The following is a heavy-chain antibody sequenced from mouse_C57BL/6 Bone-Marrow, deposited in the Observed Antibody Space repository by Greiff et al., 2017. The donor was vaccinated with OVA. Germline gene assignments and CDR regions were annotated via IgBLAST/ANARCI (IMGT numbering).Heavy chain of an antibody. Sequence: DVKLVESGGGLVKPGGSLKLSCAASGFTFSDYGLPWVRHAPEKGLAWVAYISSGSSTIYYADTVKGRFTISRDNAKNTLFLQMTSLRSEDTAMYYCARTYELLRFMDYWGQGTSVTVSS. CDR3: ARTYELLRFMDY. CDR2: ISSGSSTI. CDR1: GFTFSDYG. V-gene: IGHV5-17*01. J-gene: IGHJ4*01. D-gene: IGHD1-1*01.